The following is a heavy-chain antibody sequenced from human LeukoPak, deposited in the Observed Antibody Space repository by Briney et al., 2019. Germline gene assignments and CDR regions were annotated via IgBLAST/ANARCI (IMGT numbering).Heavy chain of an antibody. CDR1: GYTFTSYG. D-gene: IGHD3-22*01. CDR2: ISAYNGNT. Sequence: ASVKVSCKASGYTFTSYGISWVRQAPGQGLEWMGWISAYNGNTNYAQKLQGRVTMTTDTSTSTAYMELRSLRSDDTAVYYCAADPYDSSGYVRAFDIWGQGTMVTVSS. J-gene: IGHJ3*02. V-gene: IGHV1-18*01. CDR3: AADPYDSSGYVRAFDI.